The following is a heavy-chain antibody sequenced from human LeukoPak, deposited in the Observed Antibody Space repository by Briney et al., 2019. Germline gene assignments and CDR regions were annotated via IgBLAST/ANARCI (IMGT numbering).Heavy chain of an antibody. J-gene: IGHJ4*02. Sequence: ASVKVSCTASGYTFTSYGINWVRQAPGQGPEWMGWISAYNGNTKYAQNLQGRVTMTTDTSTSTAYMELRSLRSDDTAVYYCTRDLPYSSSWESIDYWGQGTLVTVSS. D-gene: IGHD6-13*01. V-gene: IGHV1-18*01. CDR2: ISAYNGNT. CDR3: TRDLPYSSSWESIDY. CDR1: GYTFTSYG.